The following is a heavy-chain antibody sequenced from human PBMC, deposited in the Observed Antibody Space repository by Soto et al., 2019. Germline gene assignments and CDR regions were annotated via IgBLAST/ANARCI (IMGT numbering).Heavy chain of an antibody. J-gene: IGHJ4*02. D-gene: IGHD3-9*01. Sequence: ASVKVSCKASGYTFTSYGISWVRQAPGQGLEWMGWISGHNGNTNSAQKFQGRVTMTTDTSTGTVYMDLRSLRSDDTAVYYCARASSATYYFDGRGSLFDYWGQGTLVTVSS. CDR1: GYTFTSYG. CDR2: ISGHNGNT. V-gene: IGHV1-18*01. CDR3: ARASSATYYFDGRGSLFDY.